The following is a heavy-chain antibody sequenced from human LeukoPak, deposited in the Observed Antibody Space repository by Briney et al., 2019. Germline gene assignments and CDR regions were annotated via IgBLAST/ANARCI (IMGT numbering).Heavy chain of an antibody. D-gene: IGHD6-6*01. V-gene: IGHV4-34*01. J-gene: IGHJ4*02. CDR3: ARSIAADY. CDR2: INHSGST. CDR1: GFTFSDYY. Sequence: LRLSCAASGFTFSDYYMSWIRQPPGKGLEWIGEINHSGSTNYNPSLKSRVTISVDTSKNQFSLKLSSVTAADTAVYYCARSIAADYWGQGTLVTVSS.